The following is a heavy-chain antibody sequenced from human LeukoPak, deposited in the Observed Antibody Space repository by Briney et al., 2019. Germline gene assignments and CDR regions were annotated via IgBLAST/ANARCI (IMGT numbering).Heavy chain of an antibody. CDR1: GFTFSSYA. CDR2: INTDGSST. CDR3: ASGWYDRYFDY. J-gene: IGHJ4*02. D-gene: IGHD6-19*01. V-gene: IGHV3-74*01. Sequence: PGGSLRLSCAASGFTFSSYAMSWVRQAPGKGPVWVSRINTDGSSTSYADSVKGRFTISRDNAKNTLYLQMISLRAEDTAVYYCASGWYDRYFDYWGQGTLVTVSS.